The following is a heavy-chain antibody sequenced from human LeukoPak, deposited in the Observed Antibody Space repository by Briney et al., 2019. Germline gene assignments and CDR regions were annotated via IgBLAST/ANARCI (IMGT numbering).Heavy chain of an antibody. CDR1: RFTFSNYG. CDR2: ISYDGSNK. CDR3: ARDWRNIVVVVAAPGAFDI. D-gene: IGHD2-15*01. Sequence: GGSLRLSCAASRFTFSNYGMHWVRQAPGKGPEWVAIISYDGSNKYYADSVKGRFTISRDNSKNTLYLQMNSLRAEDTAVYYCARDWRNIVVVVAAPGAFDIWGQGTMVTVSS. J-gene: IGHJ3*02. V-gene: IGHV3-30*03.